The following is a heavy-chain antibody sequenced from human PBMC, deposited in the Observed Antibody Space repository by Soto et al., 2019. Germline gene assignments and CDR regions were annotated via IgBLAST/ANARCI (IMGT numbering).Heavy chain of an antibody. CDR3: ARAEHYDYVWGSYRLFAFDI. V-gene: IGHV1-69*01. CDR2: IIPIFGTA. J-gene: IGHJ3*02. CDR1: GGTFSSYA. D-gene: IGHD3-16*02. Sequence: QVQLVQSGAEVKKPGSSVKVSCKASGGTFSSYAISWVRQAPGQGLEWMGGIIPIFGTANYAQKFQGGVTITADESTSTAYMELSSLRSEDTAVYYCARAEHYDYVWGSYRLFAFDIWGQGTMVTVSS.